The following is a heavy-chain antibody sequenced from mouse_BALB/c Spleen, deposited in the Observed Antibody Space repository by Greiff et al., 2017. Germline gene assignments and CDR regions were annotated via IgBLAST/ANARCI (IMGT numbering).Heavy chain of an antibody. CDR2: IYPGNSDT. V-gene: IGHV1-5*01. CDR3: TKGSNLEYYFDY. Sequence: EVQLQQSGTVLARPGASVKMSCKASGYTFTSYWMHWVKPRPGQGLEWIGAIYPGNSDTSYNQKFKGKAKLTAVTSTSTAYMALSSLTNEDSAVYYCTKGSNLEYYFDYWGQGTTLTVSS. CDR1: GYTFTSYW. J-gene: IGHJ2*01. D-gene: IGHD2-5*01.